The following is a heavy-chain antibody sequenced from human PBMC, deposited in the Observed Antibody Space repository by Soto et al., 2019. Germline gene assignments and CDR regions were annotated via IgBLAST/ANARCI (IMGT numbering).Heavy chain of an antibody. D-gene: IGHD2-21*02. CDR1: GGTFSSYA. Sequence: SVKVSCKASGGTFSSYAISWVRQAPGQGLEWMGGIIPIFGTANYAQKFQGRVTITADESTSTAYMELSSLRSEDTAVYYCASTAYCGGDCYSGTYYYGMDVWGQGTTVTVSS. J-gene: IGHJ6*02. CDR3: ASTAYCGGDCYSGTYYYGMDV. V-gene: IGHV1-69*13. CDR2: IIPIFGTA.